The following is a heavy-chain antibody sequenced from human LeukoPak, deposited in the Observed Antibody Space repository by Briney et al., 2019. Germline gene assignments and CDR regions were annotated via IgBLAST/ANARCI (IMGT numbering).Heavy chain of an antibody. J-gene: IGHJ4*02. CDR3: AKDVTMTPYYFDY. D-gene: IGHD3-3*01. Sequence: PSETLPLTCAVSGGSISSSNWWSWVRQPPGKGLEWVSTISGSGGGTYYADSVKGRFTISRDNAKNTLYLQMNSLRAEDTAVYYCAKDVTMTPYYFDYWGQGTLVTRSA. CDR2: ISGSGGGT. CDR1: GGSISSSN. V-gene: IGHV3-23*01.